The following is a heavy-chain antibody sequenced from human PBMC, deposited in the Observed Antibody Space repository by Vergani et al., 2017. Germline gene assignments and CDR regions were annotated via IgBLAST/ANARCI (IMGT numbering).Heavy chain of an antibody. J-gene: IGHJ6*02. CDR3: ARVSXGPAVTTAYGLDV. Sequence: EVQLVESGGGLVQPGGSLRLSCEASGVTFDWMTWVRQAPGKGLEWVANIKKDQSETHYAGSVRGRFTVSRDNAKNLMYLQMTNLRDEDTAVYYCARVSXGPAVTTAYGLDVWGQGTTVTVSS. D-gene: IGHD4-17*01. CDR2: IKKDQSET. CDR1: GVTFDW. V-gene: IGHV3-7*01.